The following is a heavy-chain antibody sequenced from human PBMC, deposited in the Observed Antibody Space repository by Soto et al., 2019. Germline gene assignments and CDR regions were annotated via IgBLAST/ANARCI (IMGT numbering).Heavy chain of an antibody. CDR3: ARDDYKGY. J-gene: IGHJ4*02. CDR2: ISYDGSNK. D-gene: IGHD4-4*01. Sequence: SLRLSCAASGFTFSSYAMHWVRQAPGKGLEWVAVISYDGSNKYYADSVKGRFTISRDNSKNTLYLQMNSLRAEDTAVYYCARDDYKGYWGQGTLVTVSS. CDR1: GFTFSSYA. V-gene: IGHV3-30-3*01.